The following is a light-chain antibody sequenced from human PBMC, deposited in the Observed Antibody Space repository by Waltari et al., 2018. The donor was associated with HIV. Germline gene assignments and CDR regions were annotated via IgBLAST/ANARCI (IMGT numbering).Light chain of an antibody. Sequence: QSVLTQPPSVSAAPGQKVTISCSGSSSQLGNNYVSWYQQLPGTAPKLLIYDNNKRPSVIPDRFSGSKSGTSATLGITGLQTGDEADYYCGTWDSSLSAGVFGGGTKLTVL. V-gene: IGLV1-51*01. CDR3: GTWDSSLSAGV. J-gene: IGLJ2*01. CDR1: SSQLGNNY. CDR2: DNN.